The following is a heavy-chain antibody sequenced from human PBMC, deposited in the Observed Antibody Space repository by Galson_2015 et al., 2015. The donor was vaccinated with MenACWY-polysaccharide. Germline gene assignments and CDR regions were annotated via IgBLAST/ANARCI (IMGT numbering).Heavy chain of an antibody. Sequence: SLRLSCAASGFSFNTYWMHWVRHAPGKGLVWVSRINADGSATGYADSVRGRFTISRDNAKNTLYLEMNSLRAEDTAVYYCTKAGAKYCSGSSCNFNWFDPWGQGTLVTVSS. CDR2: INADGSAT. CDR3: TKAGAKYCSGSSCNFNWFDP. V-gene: IGHV3-74*01. D-gene: IGHD2-15*01. CDR1: GFSFNTYW. J-gene: IGHJ5*02.